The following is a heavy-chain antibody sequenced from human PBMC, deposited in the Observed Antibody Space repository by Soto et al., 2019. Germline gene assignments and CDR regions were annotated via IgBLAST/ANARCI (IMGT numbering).Heavy chain of an antibody. V-gene: IGHV4-30-2*01. CDR1: GGSISRGGYS. CDR3: ARARGREYYFDY. J-gene: IGHJ4*02. D-gene: IGHD3-10*01. Sequence: SETLSLTCAVSGGSISRGGYSWSWIRQPPGKGLEWIGYIYHSGSTYYNPSLKSRVTISVDRSKNQFSLKLSSVTAADTAVYYCARARGREYYFDYWGQGTLVTVSS. CDR2: IYHSGST.